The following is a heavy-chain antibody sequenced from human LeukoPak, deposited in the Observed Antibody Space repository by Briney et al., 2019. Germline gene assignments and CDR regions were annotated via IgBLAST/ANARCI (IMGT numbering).Heavy chain of an antibody. J-gene: IGHJ4*02. CDR3: AKGNWRYFDY. CDR1: GFTFSTYV. V-gene: IGHV3-23*01. CDR2: ISGSGGST. Sequence: GGSLRLSCAASGFTFSTYVMSWVRQAPRKGLEWVSAISGSGGSTYYADSVKGRFSISRDNSKNTLYLQMNSLGADDTAVYYCAKGNWRYFDYWGQGTLVTVSS. D-gene: IGHD1-1*01.